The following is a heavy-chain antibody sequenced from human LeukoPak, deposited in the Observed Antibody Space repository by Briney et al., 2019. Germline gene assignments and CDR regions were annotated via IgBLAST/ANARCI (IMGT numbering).Heavy chain of an antibody. CDR1: GFTFSSYE. CDR3: ARDDSSSWSPPGDY. V-gene: IGHV3-21*01. Sequence: PGGSLRLSCAASGFTFSSYEMNWVRQAPGKGLEWVSSISSSSSYIYYADSVKGRFTISRDNAKNSLYLQMNSLRAEDTAVYYCARDDSSSWSPPGDYWGQGTLVTVSS. D-gene: IGHD6-13*01. CDR2: ISSSSSYI. J-gene: IGHJ4*02.